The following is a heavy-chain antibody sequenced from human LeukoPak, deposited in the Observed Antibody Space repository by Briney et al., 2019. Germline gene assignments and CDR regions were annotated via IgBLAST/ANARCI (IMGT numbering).Heavy chain of an antibody. CDR3: ARDYSTEIRGIIFDY. V-gene: IGHV4-61*02. CDR2: ICKSGST. D-gene: IGHD3-10*01. Sequence: SQTLTLSCSVSGCSISSGSYFWSWIRQPAGKGRVWIGRICKSGSTEYNRSLKGRVSMSIDTSKSQYSLNLGSMTAADTAVYYCARDYSTEIRGIIFDYWGQGALVTVSS. CDR1: GCSISSGSYF. J-gene: IGHJ4*02.